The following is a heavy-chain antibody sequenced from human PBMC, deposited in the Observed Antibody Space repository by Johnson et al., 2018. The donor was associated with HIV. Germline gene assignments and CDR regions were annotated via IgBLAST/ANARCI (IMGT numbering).Heavy chain of an antibody. CDR3: AREKIRAFDI. CDR1: GFTFSNYA. CDR2: ISYDGSNK. J-gene: IGHJ3*02. V-gene: IGHV3-30*04. Sequence: QVPLVESGGGLVKPGASLRLSCSASGFTFSNYAMHWVRQAPGKGLEWVAVISYDGSNKYYADSVKGRFTISRDNSKNTLYLQMNSLRAEDTAVYYCAREKIRAFDIWGQGTMVTVSS.